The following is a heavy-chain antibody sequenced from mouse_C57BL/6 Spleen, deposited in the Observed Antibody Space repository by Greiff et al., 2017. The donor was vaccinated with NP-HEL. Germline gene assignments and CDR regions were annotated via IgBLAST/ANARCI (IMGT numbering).Heavy chain of an antibody. Sequence: QVQLQQSGAELARPGASVKMSCKASGYTFTSYTMHWVKQRPGQGLEWIGYINPSSGYTKYNQKFKDKATLTADKSSSTAYMQLSSLTSEDAAVYYCARDYYGSSGYFDVWGTGTTVTVSS. CDR1: GYTFTSYT. J-gene: IGHJ1*03. CDR3: ARDYYGSSGYFDV. CDR2: INPSSGYT. D-gene: IGHD1-1*01. V-gene: IGHV1-4*01.